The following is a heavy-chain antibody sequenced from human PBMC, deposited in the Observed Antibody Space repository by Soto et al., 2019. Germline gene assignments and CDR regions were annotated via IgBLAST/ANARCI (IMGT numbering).Heavy chain of an antibody. V-gene: IGHV1-8*02. CDR2: MNANNGNT. CDR1: GYTFTSYG. J-gene: IGHJ3*02. CDR3: ARGQEYLGAFDI. Sequence: GASVKVSCKASGYTFTSYGISWVRQAPGQGLEWMGWMNANNGNTGYAQKFQGRVTMTRNTSISTAYMELSSLRSEDTAVYYCARGQEYLGAFDIWGQGTMVTVSS.